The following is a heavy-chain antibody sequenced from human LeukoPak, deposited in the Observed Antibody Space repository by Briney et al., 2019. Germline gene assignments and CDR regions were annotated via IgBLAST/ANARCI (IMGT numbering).Heavy chain of an antibody. CDR3: ARDSMTTVVVPFDY. V-gene: IGHV3-30*03. CDR1: GFSFISYG. Sequence: PGGSLRLSCAASGFSFISYGMHWVRQAPGKGLEWVGVISDDGRSKDYADSVKGRFTISRDNAKNSLYLQMNSLRAEDTAVYYCARDSMTTVVVPFDYWGQGTLVTVSS. D-gene: IGHD4-23*01. J-gene: IGHJ4*02. CDR2: ISDDGRSK.